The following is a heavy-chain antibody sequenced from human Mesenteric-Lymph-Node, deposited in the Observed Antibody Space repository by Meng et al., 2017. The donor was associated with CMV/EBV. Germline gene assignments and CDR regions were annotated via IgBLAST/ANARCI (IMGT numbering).Heavy chain of an antibody. CDR2: INHSGST. CDR1: GGSFSGYY. CDR3: ARGSSYDILTGYFDY. J-gene: IGHJ4*02. V-gene: IGHV4-34*01. Sequence: QVPLHQWGAGLLEPSELLSVPCAVYGGSFSGYYWNWIRQSPEKGLEWIGEINHSGSTTYNPSFTSRIIISVDTSTNQISLNMSSVTAADTAVYYCARGSSYDILTGYFDYWGQGALVTVSS. D-gene: IGHD3-9*01.